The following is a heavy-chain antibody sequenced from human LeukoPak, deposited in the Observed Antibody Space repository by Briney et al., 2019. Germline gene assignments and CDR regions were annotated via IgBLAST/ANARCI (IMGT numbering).Heavy chain of an antibody. CDR2: IHHSGST. CDR1: GYSISRGFY. CDR3: ATTPGVGAPFDY. Sequence: SETLSLTCGVSGYSISRGFYWGWIRPPPGKGLEWIGCIHHSGSTYYNSSVKSRVSISVDTSKNQFSLRLSSVTAADTAVYYCATTPGVGAPFDYWGQGALVSVSS. V-gene: IGHV4-38-2*01. J-gene: IGHJ4*02. D-gene: IGHD1-26*01.